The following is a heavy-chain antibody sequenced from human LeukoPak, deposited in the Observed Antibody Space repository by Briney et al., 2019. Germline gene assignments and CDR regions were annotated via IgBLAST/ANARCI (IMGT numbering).Heavy chain of an antibody. Sequence: GESLKISCRGSGYKFATYWIGWVRQMPGKRLEWMGIIYPGDSDTRYGPSFQGQVNISADRSISTAYLRLNSLKASDTAMYYCARHNGGGSYPFDLWAQGTLVTVSS. J-gene: IGHJ4*02. D-gene: IGHD1-26*01. CDR1: GYKFATYW. CDR3: ARHNGGGSYPFDL. V-gene: IGHV5-51*01. CDR2: IYPGDSDT.